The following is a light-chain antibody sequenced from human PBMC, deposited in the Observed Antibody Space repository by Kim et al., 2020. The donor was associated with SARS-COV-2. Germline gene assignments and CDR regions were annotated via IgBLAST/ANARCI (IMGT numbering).Light chain of an antibody. V-gene: IGLV3-1*01. J-gene: IGLJ3*02. CDR1: KLGDKY. CDR2: QDR. CDR3: QAWDSSTWV. Sequence: SYELTQPPSVSVSPGQIASITCSGDKLGDKYASWYQQKPGQSPVLVIYQDRKRPSGIPERFSGSNSGNTATLTISGTQAMDEADYYCQAWDSSTWVFGGGTQLTVL.